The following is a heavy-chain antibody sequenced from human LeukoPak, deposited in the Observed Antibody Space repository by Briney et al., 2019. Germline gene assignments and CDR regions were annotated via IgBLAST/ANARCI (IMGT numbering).Heavy chain of an antibody. J-gene: IGHJ4*02. CDR2: IYYSGST. D-gene: IGHD3-16*01. V-gene: IGHV4-30-4*01. CDR1: GGSISSDDYY. CDR3: AREGGGGIDY. Sequence: SQTLSLTCTVSGGSISSDDYYWSWIRQPPGTGLEWIGYIYYSGSTNYNPSLKSRVTISVDTSKNQFSLKLSSVTAADTAVYYCAREGGGGIDYWGQGTLVTVSS.